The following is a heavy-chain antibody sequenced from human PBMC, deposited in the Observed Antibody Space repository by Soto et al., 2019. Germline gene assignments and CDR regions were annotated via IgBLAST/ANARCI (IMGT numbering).Heavy chain of an antibody. V-gene: IGHV1-58*01. CDR2: IVVGSGNT. J-gene: IGHJ4*02. CDR1: GFTFTSSA. D-gene: IGHD2-15*01. Sequence: SVKVSCKASGFTFTSSAVQWVRQARGQRLEWIGWIVVGSGNTNYAQKFQERVTITRDMSTSTAYMELSSLRSEDTAVYYCAADTCSGGRCYLDYWGQGTLVTVSS. CDR3: AADTCSGGRCYLDY.